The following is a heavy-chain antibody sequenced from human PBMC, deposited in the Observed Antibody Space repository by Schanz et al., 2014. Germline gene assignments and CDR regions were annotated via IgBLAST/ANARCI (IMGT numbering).Heavy chain of an antibody. V-gene: IGHV3-11*01. D-gene: IGHD6-19*01. CDR3: AASSGWHPSTDY. CDR1: GFSFSDYY. J-gene: IGHJ4*02. CDR2: ISASGGTT. Sequence: QVQLVDSGGGLVKPGGSLRLSCAASGFSFSDYYMSWIRQAPGKGLEWVSAISASGGTTYYADSVKGRFTISRDNAKSSLYLQMNSLRVEDTAVYYCAASSGWHPSTDYWGQGTLVTVSS.